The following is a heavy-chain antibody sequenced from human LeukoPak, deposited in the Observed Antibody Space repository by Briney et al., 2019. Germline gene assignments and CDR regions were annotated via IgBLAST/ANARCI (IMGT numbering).Heavy chain of an antibody. D-gene: IGHD3-22*01. J-gene: IGHJ4*02. V-gene: IGHV3-21*01. CDR3: ARVVWDSSGYYYDY. CDR1: GFTFSSYS. Sequence: KPGGSLRLSCAASGFTFSSYSMNWVRQAPGKGLEWVSSISSSSSYIYYADSVKGRFTISRDNAKNSLYLQMNSLRAEDTAVYYCARVVWDSSGYYYDYWGQGTLVTVSS. CDR2: ISSSSSYI.